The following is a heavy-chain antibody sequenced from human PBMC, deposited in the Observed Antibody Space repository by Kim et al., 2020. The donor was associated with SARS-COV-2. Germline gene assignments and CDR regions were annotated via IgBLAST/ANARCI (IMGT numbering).Heavy chain of an antibody. Sequence: ASVKVSCKASGYTFTSYRISWVRQAPGQGLEWMGWISAYNGNTNYAQKLQGRVTMTTDTSTSTAYMELRSLRSDDTAVYYCARDSVLPYYDILTGYYVSAGAFDYWGQGTLVTVSS. CDR2: ISAYNGNT. CDR3: ARDSVLPYYDILTGYYVSAGAFDY. V-gene: IGHV1-18*04. CDR1: GYTFTSYR. J-gene: IGHJ4*02. D-gene: IGHD3-9*01.